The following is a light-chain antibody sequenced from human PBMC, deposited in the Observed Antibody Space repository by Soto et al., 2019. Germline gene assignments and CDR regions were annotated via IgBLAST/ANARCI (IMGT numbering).Light chain of an antibody. J-gene: IGLJ7*01. CDR1: RSNIGAGYA. Sequence: QSVLTQPPSVSGAPGQRVTISCTGSRSNIGAGYAVHWYQPLPGSAPRLLIYDNNKRPSGVPDRFSASKSTTSASLAITALQAEDEADYHCQSYDSSDKLIFGGGTQLTVL. CDR3: QSYDSSDKLI. CDR2: DNN. V-gene: IGLV1-40*01.